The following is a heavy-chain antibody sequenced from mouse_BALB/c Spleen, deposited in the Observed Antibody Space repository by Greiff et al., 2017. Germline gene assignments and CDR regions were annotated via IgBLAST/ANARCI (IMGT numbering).Heavy chain of an antibody. V-gene: IGHV5-9-3*01. D-gene: IGHD4-1*01. CDR2: ISSGGSYT. Sequence: EVQLVESGGGLVKPGGSLKLSCAASGFTFSSYAMSWVRQTPEKRLEWVATISSGGSYTYYPDSVKGRFTISRDNAKNTLYLQMSSLRSEDTAMYYCARDSPNWEGGFAYWGQGTLVTVSA. CDR3: ARDSPNWEGGFAY. CDR1: GFTFSSYA. J-gene: IGHJ3*01.